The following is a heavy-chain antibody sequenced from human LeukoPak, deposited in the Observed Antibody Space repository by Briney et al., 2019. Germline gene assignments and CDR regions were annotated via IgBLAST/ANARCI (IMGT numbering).Heavy chain of an antibody. D-gene: IGHD2-2*01. V-gene: IGHV3-23*01. CDR2: IRGSGGST. CDR1: GFTFSSYG. J-gene: IGHJ5*02. CDR3: ARTNRDIVVVPAAKRFGGFWFDP. Sequence: PGGSLRLSCAASGFTFSSYGMSWVRQAPGKGLEWVSAIRGSGGSTYYADSVKGRFTISRDNSNNTLYLQMNSLRAEDTAVYYCARTNRDIVVVPAAKRFGGFWFDPWGQGTLVTVSS.